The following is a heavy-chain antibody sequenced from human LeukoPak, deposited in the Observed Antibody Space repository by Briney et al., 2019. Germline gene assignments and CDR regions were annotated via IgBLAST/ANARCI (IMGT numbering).Heavy chain of an antibody. CDR1: GFTISSNY. V-gene: IGHV3-53*01. CDR2: IYSGGST. CDR3: AKGTEPSDYGAHFDY. J-gene: IGHJ4*02. D-gene: IGHD4-17*01. Sequence: PGRSLRLSCAASGFTISSNYMSWVRQAPGKGLAWVSVIYSGGSTYYADSVKGRFTISRDNSKNTLYLQMDSLRVEDTAMYYCAKGTEPSDYGAHFDYWGQGTLVTVSS.